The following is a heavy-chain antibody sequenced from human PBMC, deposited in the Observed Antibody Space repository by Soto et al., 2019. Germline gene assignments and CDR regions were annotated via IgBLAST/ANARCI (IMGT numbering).Heavy chain of an antibody. CDR1: GVSMRNSY. V-gene: IGHV4-4*07. J-gene: IGHJ4*02. CDR2: ISTSGNT. D-gene: IGHD1-26*01. CDR3: ARDLDPSGSYHTDY. Sequence: SETLSLTCSVSGVSMRNSYWTWIRQSGVKGLEWIGLISTSGNTNYNPSLNSRLTMSVDTSKNQVSLKLTSVTSDDTAVYYCARDLDPSGSYHTDYWGPGTLVTVSS.